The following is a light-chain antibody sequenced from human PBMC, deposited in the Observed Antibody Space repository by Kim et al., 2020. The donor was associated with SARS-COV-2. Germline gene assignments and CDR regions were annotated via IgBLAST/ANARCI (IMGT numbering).Light chain of an antibody. J-gene: IGKJ3*01. V-gene: IGKV3-20*01. CDR2: GAS. CDR3: KQYRSS. Sequence: LAWSPAEVACLACRASHSISSRYLAWSQQEPGHAPRLLFYGASGMATGIRDRFSGSGFGTAFTLTISRLEADYFAVYYCKQYRSSFGPGTKVDIK. CDR1: HSISSRY.